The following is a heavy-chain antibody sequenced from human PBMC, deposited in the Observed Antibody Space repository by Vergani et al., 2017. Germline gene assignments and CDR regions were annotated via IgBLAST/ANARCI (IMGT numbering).Heavy chain of an antibody. D-gene: IGHD3-10*01. J-gene: IGHJ3*02. CDR3: AKEGSAEADDAFDI. CDR1: GFTFSSYG. V-gene: IGHV3-33*06. CDR2: IWYDGSNK. Sequence: QVQLVESGGGVVQPGRSLRLSCAASGFTFSSYGMHWVRQAPGKGLEWVAVIWYDGSNKYYGDSVKGRFTISRDNSKNTLYLQMNSLRAEDTAVYYCAKEGSAEADDAFDIWGQGTMVTVSS.